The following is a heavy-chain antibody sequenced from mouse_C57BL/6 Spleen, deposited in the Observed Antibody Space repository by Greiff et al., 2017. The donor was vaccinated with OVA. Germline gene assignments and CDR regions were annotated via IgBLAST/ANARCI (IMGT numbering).Heavy chain of an antibody. V-gene: IGHV1-52*01. CDR3: ARIYYSNYDWYFDV. CDR2: IDPSDSET. CDR1: GYTFTSYW. J-gene: IGHJ1*03. D-gene: IGHD2-5*01. Sequence: QVQLKQPGAELVRPGSSVKLSCKASGYTFTSYWMHWVKQRPIQGLEWIGNIDPSDSETHYNQKFKDKATLTVDKSSSTAYMQLSSLTSEDSAVYYCARIYYSNYDWYFDVWGTGTTVTVSS.